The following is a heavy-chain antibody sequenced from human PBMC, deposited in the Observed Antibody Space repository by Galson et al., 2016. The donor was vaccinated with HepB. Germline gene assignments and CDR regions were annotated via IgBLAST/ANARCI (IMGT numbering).Heavy chain of an antibody. CDR2: ISSSSSTI. J-gene: IGHJ5*02. CDR3: ARGGNSGRGWFDP. CDR1: GFTFSSYS. V-gene: IGHV3-48*02. D-gene: IGHD4-23*01. Sequence: ASGFTFSSYSMNWVRQAPGKGLEWVSYISSSSSTIYYADSVKGRFTISRDNAKNSLYLQMNSLRDEDTAVYYCARGGNSGRGWFDPWGQGPLVTVSS.